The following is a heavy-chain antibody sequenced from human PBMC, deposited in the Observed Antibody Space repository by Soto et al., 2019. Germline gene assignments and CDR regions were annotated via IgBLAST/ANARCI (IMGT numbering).Heavy chain of an antibody. CDR2: IYTGGST. D-gene: IGHD2-15*01. CDR1: GGSVSSYY. CDR3: ARASVGPPGGGSWTMPFDF. V-gene: IGHV4-4*07. Sequence: LSLTCTVSGGSVSSYYWNWIRQPAGKGMEWIGRIYTGGSTNYNPSLKSRVTLSVDTSKNQFSLRLTSVTAADTAVYYCARASVGPPGGGSWTMPFDFWGHGTLVTVSS. J-gene: IGHJ4*03.